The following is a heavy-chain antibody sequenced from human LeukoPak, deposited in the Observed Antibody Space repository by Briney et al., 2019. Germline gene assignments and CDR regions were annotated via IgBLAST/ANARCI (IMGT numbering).Heavy chain of an antibody. Sequence: GGSLRLSCAASGFTFSSYGMHWVRQAPGKGLEWVAVISYDGSNKYYADSVKGRFTISRDNSKNTLYLQMNSLRAEDTAVYYCAKDPNSSGWYERFDPWGQGTLVTVSS. D-gene: IGHD6-19*01. CDR2: ISYDGSNK. J-gene: IGHJ5*02. CDR3: AKDPNSSGWYERFDP. CDR1: GFTFSSYG. V-gene: IGHV3-30*18.